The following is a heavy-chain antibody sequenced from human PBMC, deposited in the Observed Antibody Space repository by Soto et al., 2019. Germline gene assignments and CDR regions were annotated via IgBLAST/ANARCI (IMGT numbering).Heavy chain of an antibody. V-gene: IGHV3-74*01. CDR1: GFTFSNYW. Sequence: GSLRLSCAASGFTFSNYWTHWVRQAPGKGLVWVSRINGDGSTTTYADFVKGRFTISRDNAKNTLYLQMDSLGADDTAVYYCTRGGTSATYWGLFDYWGQGALVTVSS. CDR2: INGDGSTT. D-gene: IGHD7-27*01. J-gene: IGHJ4*02. CDR3: TRGGTSATYWGLFDY.